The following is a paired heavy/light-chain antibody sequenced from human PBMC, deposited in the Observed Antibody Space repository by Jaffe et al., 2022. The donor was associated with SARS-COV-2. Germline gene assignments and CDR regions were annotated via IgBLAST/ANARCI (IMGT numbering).Heavy chain of an antibody. D-gene: IGHD3-10*01. CDR3: AKAFSYGSESYYLAFDK. CDR2: FIRGGDYT. CDR1: GFTFSNYG. J-gene: IGHJ4*02. Sequence: EVQLVESGGDLVQPGGSLRLSCAASGFTFSNYGMNWVRQAPGKGLEWVSTFIRGGDYTYYADSVKGRFTISRDDSKSTLFLQMNSLRADDTAVYYCAKAFSYGSESYYLAFDKWGQGTLVTVSS. V-gene: IGHV3-23*04.
Light chain of an antibody. CDR3: QQRANWPLT. CDR2: DAS. Sequence: ETVLTQTPATLSLSPGERATLSCRASQSVYNGLAWYQHKPGQPPRLLIYDASNRATGIPARFSGSGSGTDFTLTISSLEPGDSAVYYCQQRANWPLTFGGGTKVEIK. J-gene: IGKJ4*01. V-gene: IGKV3-11*01. CDR1: QSVYNG.